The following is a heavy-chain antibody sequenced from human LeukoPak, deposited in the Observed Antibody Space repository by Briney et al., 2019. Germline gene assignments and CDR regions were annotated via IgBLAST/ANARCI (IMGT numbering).Heavy chain of an antibody. Sequence: ASVKVSCKASGGTFSSYAISWVRQAPGQGLEWMGGNIPIFGTANYAQKFQGRVTITADESTSTAYMELSSLRSEDTAVYYCARGDSSRGYYYMDVWGKGTTVTVSS. D-gene: IGHD2-21*01. J-gene: IGHJ6*03. CDR1: GGTFSSYA. V-gene: IGHV1-69*13. CDR3: ARGDSSRGYYYMDV. CDR2: NIPIFGTA.